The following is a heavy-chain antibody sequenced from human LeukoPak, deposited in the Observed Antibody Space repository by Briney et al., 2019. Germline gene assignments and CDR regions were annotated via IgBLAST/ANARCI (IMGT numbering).Heavy chain of an antibody. D-gene: IGHD3-10*01. V-gene: IGHV4-39*01. CDR2: IYYSGST. Sequence: SETLSLTCTVSGGSISSSSYYWGWIRQPPGKGLEWIGSIYYSGSTYHNPSLKSRVTISVDTSKNQFSLKLSSVTAADTAVYYCASLPFGDVAHDYWGQGTLVTVSS. J-gene: IGHJ4*02. CDR3: ASLPFGDVAHDY. CDR1: GGSISSSSYY.